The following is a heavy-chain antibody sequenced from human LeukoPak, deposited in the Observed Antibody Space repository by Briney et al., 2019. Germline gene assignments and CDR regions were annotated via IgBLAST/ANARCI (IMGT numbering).Heavy chain of an antibody. CDR2: MNPNSGNT. V-gene: IGHV1-8*03. D-gene: IGHD3-10*01. CDR3: ARGRGPPNTNRDFYYYYYMDV. Sequence: ASVKVSCKASGYTFTGYYMHWVRQAPGQGLEGMGWMNPNSGNTGYAQKFQGRVTITRNTSISTAYMELSNLRSEDMALYYCARGRGPPNTNRDFYYYYYMDVWGTGTTVTVSS. CDR1: GYTFTGYY. J-gene: IGHJ6*03.